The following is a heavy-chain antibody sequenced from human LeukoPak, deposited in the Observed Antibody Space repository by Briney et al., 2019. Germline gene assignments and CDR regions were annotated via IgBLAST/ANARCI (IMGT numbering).Heavy chain of an antibody. CDR1: GGSISSSSYY. J-gene: IGHJ2*01. D-gene: IGHD4-17*01. CDR3: ASRGAHGDYWYFDP. Sequence: SETLSLTCTVSGGSISSSSYYWGWIRQPPGKGLEWIGSIYYSGSTYYNPSLKSRVTISVDTSKNQFSLKLSSVTAADTAVYFCASRGAHGDYWYFDPWGRGALVTVSS. CDR2: IYYSGST. V-gene: IGHV4-39*01.